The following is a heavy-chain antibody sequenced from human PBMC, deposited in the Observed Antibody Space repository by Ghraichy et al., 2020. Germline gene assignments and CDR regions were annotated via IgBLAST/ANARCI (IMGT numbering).Heavy chain of an antibody. CDR1: GGSISSYY. V-gene: IGHV4-59*01. J-gene: IGHJ3*02. D-gene: IGHD3-22*01. CDR2: IYYSGST. CDR3: ARTQHYYDSSGYSILDAFDI. Sequence: SQTLSLTCTVSGGSISSYYWSWIRQPPGKGLEWIGYIYYSGSTNYNPSLKSRVTISVDTSKNQFSLKLSSVTAADTAVYYCARTQHYYDSSGYSILDAFDIWGQGTMVTVSS.